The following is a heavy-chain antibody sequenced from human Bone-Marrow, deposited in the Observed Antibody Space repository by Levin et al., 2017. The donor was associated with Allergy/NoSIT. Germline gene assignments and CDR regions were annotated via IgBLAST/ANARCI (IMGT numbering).Heavy chain of an antibody. Sequence: KRGESLKISCKASGYTFTSYVINWMRQATGQGLEWMGWMNPSSGDTAYGPNFQGRVTMTSDTSISTAHMELSSLRSEDTAVYYCARESGESSGWLNYWGQGTLVTVSS. CDR2: MNPSSGDT. CDR1: GYTFTSYV. D-gene: IGHD6-19*01. CDR3: ARESGESSGWLNY. J-gene: IGHJ4*02. V-gene: IGHV1-8*01.